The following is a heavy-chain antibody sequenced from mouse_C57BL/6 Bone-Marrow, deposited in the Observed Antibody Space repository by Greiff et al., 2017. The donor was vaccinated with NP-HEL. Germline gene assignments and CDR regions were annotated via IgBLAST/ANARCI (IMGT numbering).Heavy chain of an antibody. V-gene: IGHV1-66*01. Sequence: QVQLQQSGPELVKPGASVKISCKASGYSSTSYYIHWVKQRPGQGLEWIGWIYPGSGNTKYNEKFKGKATLTADTSSSTAYMQLSSLTSEDSAVYYCARDWDPHWYFDVWGTGTTVTVSS. D-gene: IGHD4-1*01. CDR2: IYPGSGNT. CDR1: GYSSTSYY. CDR3: ARDWDPHWYFDV. J-gene: IGHJ1*03.